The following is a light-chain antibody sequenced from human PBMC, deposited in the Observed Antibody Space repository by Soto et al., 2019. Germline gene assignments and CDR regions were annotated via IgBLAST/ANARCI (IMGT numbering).Light chain of an antibody. CDR3: QQYHGYSRT. Sequence: DIQMTQSPSALSASVGDRVTITCRASQTISDSLAWYQQKPGKAPGLLISDVSSLERGVASRFSSSGSGTEFTLTISSMQPDDFATYYCQQYHGYSRTFGQGTKVDIK. CDR2: DVS. V-gene: IGKV1-5*01. J-gene: IGKJ1*01. CDR1: QTISDS.